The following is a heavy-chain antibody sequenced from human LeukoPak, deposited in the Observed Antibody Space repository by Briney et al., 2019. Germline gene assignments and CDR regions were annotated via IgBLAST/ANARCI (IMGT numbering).Heavy chain of an antibody. V-gene: IGHV4-59*01. CDR3: ARDYSGSYYGYFDL. CDR2: IYYSGST. D-gene: IGHD1-26*01. Sequence: SETLSLTCTVSGGSISSYYWSWIRQPPGKGPEWIGYIYYSGSTNYNPSLKSRVTISVDTSKNQFSLKLSSVTAADTAVYYCARDYSGSYYGYFDLWGRGTLVTVSS. J-gene: IGHJ2*01. CDR1: GGSISSYY.